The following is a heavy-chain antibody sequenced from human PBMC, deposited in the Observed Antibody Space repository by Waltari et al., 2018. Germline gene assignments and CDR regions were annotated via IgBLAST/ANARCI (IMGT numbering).Heavy chain of an antibody. V-gene: IGHV3-23*03. J-gene: IGHJ4*02. Sequence: EVQLLESGGGLVQPGGSLRLSCAASGFTFSSYAMSWVRQAPGKGLAWVSVIYSGGSTYYADSLKGRFTISRDNSKNTLYLQMNSLRAEDTAVYYCANRDKELRGDYWGQGTLVTVSS. D-gene: IGHD1-26*01. CDR3: ANRDKELRGDY. CDR2: IYSGGST. CDR1: GFTFSSYA.